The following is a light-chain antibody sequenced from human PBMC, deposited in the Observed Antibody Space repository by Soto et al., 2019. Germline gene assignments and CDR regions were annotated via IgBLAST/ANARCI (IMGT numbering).Light chain of an antibody. CDR3: SSYAGSIVV. V-gene: IGLV2-8*01. J-gene: IGLJ2*01. Sequence: QSALTQPPSASGSPGQSVTISCIGTSSDVGGYKCVSWYQHHPGKAPKFMIYEVDKRPSGVPDRFSGSKSGNTASLTVSGLQPEDEADYCCSSYAGSIVVFGGGTKVTVL. CDR1: SSDVGGYKC. CDR2: EVD.